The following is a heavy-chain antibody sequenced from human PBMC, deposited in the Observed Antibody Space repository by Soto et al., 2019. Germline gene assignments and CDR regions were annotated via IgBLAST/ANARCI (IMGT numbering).Heavy chain of an antibody. CDR2: ISYDGSNK. D-gene: IGHD1-1*01. V-gene: IGHV3-30*18. CDR3: AKDTLNWNDAYDY. CDR1: GFTFSSYG. J-gene: IGHJ4*02. Sequence: PGGSLRLSCAASGFTFSSYGMHWVRQAPGKGLEWVAVISYDGSNKYYADSVKVRFTISRDNSKNTLYLQMNSLRAEDTAVYYCAKDTLNWNDAYDYWGQGTLVTVSS.